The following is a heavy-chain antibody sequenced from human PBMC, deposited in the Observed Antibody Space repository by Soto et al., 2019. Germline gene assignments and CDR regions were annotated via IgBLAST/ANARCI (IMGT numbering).Heavy chain of an antibody. CDR1: GGSISSYY. CDR3: ARGGVVGATIIAY. CDR2: IYYSRST. D-gene: IGHD1-26*01. Sequence: WETLSLTCTVSGGSISSYYWSWIRQPPGKGLEWIEYIYYSRSTNYNPSLKSRVTISVDTSKNQFSLKLSSVTAADTAGYYCARGGVVGATIIAYWGQGTLVTVSS. V-gene: IGHV4-59*01. J-gene: IGHJ4*02.